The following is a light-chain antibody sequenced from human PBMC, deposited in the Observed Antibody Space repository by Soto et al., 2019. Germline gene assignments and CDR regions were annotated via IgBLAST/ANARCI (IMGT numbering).Light chain of an antibody. CDR2: GAS. V-gene: IGKV3-20*01. CDR1: QSVSSK. Sequence: EIVMTQSPATLSVSPGERATLSCRASQSVSSKLAWYQQKPGQAPRLLIYGASSRATGIPDRFSGSGSGTDFTLTISRLEPEDFAVYYCQHYGSSPPLTFGGGTKVEIK. CDR3: QHYGSSPPLT. J-gene: IGKJ4*01.